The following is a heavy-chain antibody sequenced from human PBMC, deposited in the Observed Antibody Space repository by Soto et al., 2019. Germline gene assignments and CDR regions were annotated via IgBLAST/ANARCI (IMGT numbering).Heavy chain of an antibody. V-gene: IGHV1-69*06. Sequence: SVKVSCKASGCTFSSYAISWVRQAPGQGLEWMGGIIPIFGTANYAQKFQGRVTITADKSTSTAYMELSSLRSEDTAVYYCAREGYNNNWFDPWGQGTLVTVSS. CDR3: AREGYNNNWFDP. J-gene: IGHJ5*02. CDR2: IIPIFGTA. D-gene: IGHD5-12*01. CDR1: GCTFSSYA.